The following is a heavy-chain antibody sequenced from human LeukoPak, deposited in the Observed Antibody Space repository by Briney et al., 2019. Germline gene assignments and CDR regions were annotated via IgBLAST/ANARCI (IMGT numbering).Heavy chain of an antibody. Sequence: SETLSLTCTVSGGSISSYYWSWIRQPPGKGLEWIGYIYYSGSTNYNPSLKSRVTISVDTSKNQFSLKLSSVTAADTAVYYCARDFGTALGHNWFDPWGQGTLVTVSS. J-gene: IGHJ5*02. D-gene: IGHD3-16*01. V-gene: IGHV4-59*01. CDR1: GGSISSYY. CDR2: IYYSGST. CDR3: ARDFGTALGHNWFDP.